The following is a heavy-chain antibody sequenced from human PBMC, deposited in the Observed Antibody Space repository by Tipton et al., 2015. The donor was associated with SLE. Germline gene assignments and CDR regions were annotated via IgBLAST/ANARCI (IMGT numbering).Heavy chain of an antibody. Sequence: TLSLTCTVSGGSLTNYYWSWIRQPPGKGLEWIGYIFYAGSPNYNPSFSSRVTMSVDTSTNQFSLRLTSVTAADTAVYFCARRATWDDANYDDYWGQESLVCVTS. CDR3: ARRATWDDANYDDY. CDR2: IFYAGSP. D-gene: IGHD1-1*01. V-gene: IGHV4-59*07. CDR1: GGSLTNYY. J-gene: IGHJ4*02.